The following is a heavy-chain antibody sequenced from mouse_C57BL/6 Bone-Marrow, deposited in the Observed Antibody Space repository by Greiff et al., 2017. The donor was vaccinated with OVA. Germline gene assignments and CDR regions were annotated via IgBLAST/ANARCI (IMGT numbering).Heavy chain of an antibody. Sequence: ESGPGILQPSQTLSLTCSFSGFSLSTFGMGVGWIRQPSGKGLEWLAHIWWDDDKSYNPALKSRLTISKDTSKNQVFLKIANVDTADTATYYCARPDYDAGLTWFAYWGQGTLVTVSA. V-gene: IGHV8-8*01. CDR3: ARPDYDAGLTWFAY. J-gene: IGHJ3*01. CDR1: GFSLSTFGMG. D-gene: IGHD2-4*01. CDR2: IWWDDDK.